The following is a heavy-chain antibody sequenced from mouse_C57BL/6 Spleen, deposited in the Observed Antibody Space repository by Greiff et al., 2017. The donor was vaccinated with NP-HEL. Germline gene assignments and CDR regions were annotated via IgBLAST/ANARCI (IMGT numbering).Heavy chain of an antibody. CDR2: IYPGGGYT. J-gene: IGHJ1*03. Sequence: VKLMESGAELVRPGTSVKMSCKASGYTFTNYWIGWAKQRPGHGLEWIGDIYPGGGYTNYNQKFKGKATLTGDKSSSTAYMQFSSLTSENSAIYYCARWTVEGYFDVWGTGTTVTVSS. CDR3: ARWTVEGYFDV. D-gene: IGHD1-1*01. V-gene: IGHV1-63*01. CDR1: GYTFTNYW.